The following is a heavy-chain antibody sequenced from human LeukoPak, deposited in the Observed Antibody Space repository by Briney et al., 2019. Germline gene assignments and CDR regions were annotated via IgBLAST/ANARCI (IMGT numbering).Heavy chain of an antibody. CDR3: TRDVGVSRFDS. V-gene: IGHV1-18*01. J-gene: IGHJ5*01. Sequence: AASVKVSCKASGYTFINHGISWVRQAPGQGLEWMGWIYVSSGETTYAHSLQGRVTMTTDTSTSTAYMGLRSLKSDDTAVYYCTRDVGVSRFDSWGQGTLVTVSP. CDR2: IYVSSGET. D-gene: IGHD2-21*01. CDR1: GYTFINHG.